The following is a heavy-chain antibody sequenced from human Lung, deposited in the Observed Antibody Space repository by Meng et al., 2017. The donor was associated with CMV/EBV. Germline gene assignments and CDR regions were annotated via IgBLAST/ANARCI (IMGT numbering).Heavy chain of an antibody. CDR3: RRGSAGSV. D-gene: IGHD3-10*01. CDR2: ITHRGTR. CDR1: GTSINNPSW. Sequence: VRLRRLGTARIKPANTIVLVGSFTGTSINNPSWWAPLGKPPGKGLGWSGEITHRGTRAYNTCLKSRVRMSIDKSKHQFSLKLTAVTAADYSVYNCRRGSAGSVWGQGTLVTVSS. V-gene: IGHV4-4*02. J-gene: IGHJ1*01.